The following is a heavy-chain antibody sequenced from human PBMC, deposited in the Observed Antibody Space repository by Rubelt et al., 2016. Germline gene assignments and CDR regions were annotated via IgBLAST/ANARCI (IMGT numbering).Heavy chain of an antibody. Sequence: QVQLVRSGAEVKKPGASVKVSCKASGYTFTGYYMHWVRQAPGQGLEWMGWINPNSGGTNYAQKFQGRVTMTRDTSISTAYMELSRLRSDDTAVYYCARFAIGGHSSGYLFDYWGQGTLVTVSS. J-gene: IGHJ4*02. CDR1: GYTFTGYY. CDR2: INPNSGGT. V-gene: IGHV1-2*02. CDR3: ARFAIGGHSSGYLFDY. D-gene: IGHD3-22*01.